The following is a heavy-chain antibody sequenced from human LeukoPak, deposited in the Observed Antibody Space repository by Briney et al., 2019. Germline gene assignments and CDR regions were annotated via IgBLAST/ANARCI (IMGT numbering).Heavy chain of an antibody. CDR3: ARVYDFWSGYPDY. CDR2: INPNSGGT. Sequence: ASVKVSCKASEYTFTGYFMHWVRQAPGQGLEWMGWINPNSGGTNYAQKFQGRVTMTRDTSISTAYMELSRLRSDDTAVYYCARVYDFWSGYPDYWGQGTLVTVSS. CDR1: EYTFTGYF. D-gene: IGHD3-3*01. J-gene: IGHJ4*02. V-gene: IGHV1-2*02.